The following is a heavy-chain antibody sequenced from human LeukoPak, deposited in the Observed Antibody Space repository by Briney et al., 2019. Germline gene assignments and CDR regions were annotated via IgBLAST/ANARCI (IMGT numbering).Heavy chain of an antibody. D-gene: IGHD1-26*01. Sequence: GGSLRLSCAASGFSFSDFYMSWLRQAPGMGLEWISYIGTRSNPIYYADSVKGRFTISREDAKNSLYLQMNSLGDEETALYFCAREARGSGRDFDYWGQGILVTVSS. CDR1: GFSFSDFY. V-gene: IGHV3-11*01. J-gene: IGHJ4*02. CDR2: IGTRSNPI. CDR3: AREARGSGRDFDY.